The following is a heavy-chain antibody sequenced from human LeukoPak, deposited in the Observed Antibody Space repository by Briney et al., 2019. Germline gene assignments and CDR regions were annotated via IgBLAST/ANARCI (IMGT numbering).Heavy chain of an antibody. V-gene: IGHV3-30-3*01. Sequence: GGSLRLSCAASGFTFSSYAMHWVRQAPGKGLEWVAVISYDGSNKYYADSVKGRFTISRDNAKNSLFLQMNSLRDGDTAVYYCARGPYSRIPMVRGLIPPPDYWGQGTLVTVSS. CDR3: ARGPYSRIPMVRGLIPPPDY. D-gene: IGHD3-10*01. CDR1: GFTFSSYA. J-gene: IGHJ4*02. CDR2: ISYDGSNK.